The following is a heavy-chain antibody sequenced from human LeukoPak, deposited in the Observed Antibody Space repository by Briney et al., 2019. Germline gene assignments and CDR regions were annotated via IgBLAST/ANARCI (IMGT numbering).Heavy chain of an antibody. Sequence: ASVKVSCKVSGYTLTELSMHWVRQAPGKGLEWMGGFDPEDGETIYAQKFQGRVTMTEDTSTDTAYMELSSLRSEDTAVYYCARDPRAGSYYAEVGNWFDPWGQGTLVTVSS. CDR1: GYTLTELS. J-gene: IGHJ5*02. CDR3: ARDPRAGSYYAEVGNWFDP. V-gene: IGHV1-24*01. D-gene: IGHD1-26*01. CDR2: FDPEDGET.